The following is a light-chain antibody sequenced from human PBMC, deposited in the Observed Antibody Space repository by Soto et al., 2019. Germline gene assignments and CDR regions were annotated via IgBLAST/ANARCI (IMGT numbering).Light chain of an antibody. CDR2: GAS. V-gene: IGKV3-20*01. J-gene: IGKJ1*01. Sequence: EIVSSQSPGTLSLSPGERATLPCRASQSVSNNYLAWYQQKPGQAPRLLIYGASNRATGIPDRFSGSGSGTDFTLTISRLEPEDFAVHYCQQYGSSGTFGQGTKVDIK. CDR1: QSVSNNY. CDR3: QQYGSSGT.